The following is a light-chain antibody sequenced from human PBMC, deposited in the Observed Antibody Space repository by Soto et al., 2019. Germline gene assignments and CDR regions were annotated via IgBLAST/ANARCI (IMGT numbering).Light chain of an antibody. V-gene: IGKV4-1*01. Sequence: DIVMTQSPDSLAVALGERATINCKSSQSVLSSPNNKNYFSWYQQKAGQSPRLLIYWASARESGVPARYSGSGSGTDFTLTIDSLQAEDVAVYYCQQHYSPPWSFGQGTKVEV. CDR2: WAS. CDR1: QSVLSSPNNKNY. J-gene: IGKJ1*01. CDR3: QQHYSPPWS.